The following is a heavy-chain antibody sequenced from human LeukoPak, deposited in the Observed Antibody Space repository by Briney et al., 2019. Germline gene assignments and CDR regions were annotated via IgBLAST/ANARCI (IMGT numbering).Heavy chain of an antibody. CDR3: ARDDTHYGSSGSFYDAFDV. CDR1: GFTFSNYG. J-gene: IGHJ3*01. D-gene: IGHD3-22*01. V-gene: IGHV3-30*02. Sequence: GGSLRLSCAASGFTFSNYGMHWVRQAPGKGLEWVTFIRYDGSIKYYADSVMSRFTISRDNAKNSLYLQMNSLRAEDTAVYYCARDDTHYGSSGSFYDAFDVWGQGTMVTVSS. CDR2: IRYDGSIK.